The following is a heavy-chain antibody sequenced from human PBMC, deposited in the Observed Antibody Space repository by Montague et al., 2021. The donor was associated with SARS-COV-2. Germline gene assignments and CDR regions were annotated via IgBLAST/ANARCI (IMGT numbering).Heavy chain of an antibody. Sequence: SLRLSCAASGFTFDDYGMSWVRQAPGKGLEWVSSISSSGFATYYADSVKGRFTFSRDNSKNTVTLQMNSVRAEDTVIYYCAKSLQVGATTPFDYWGQGILVTVSS. J-gene: IGHJ4*02. CDR3: AKSLQVGATTPFDY. D-gene: IGHD1-26*01. CDR1: GFTFDDYG. V-gene: IGHV3-23*01. CDR2: ISSSGFAT.